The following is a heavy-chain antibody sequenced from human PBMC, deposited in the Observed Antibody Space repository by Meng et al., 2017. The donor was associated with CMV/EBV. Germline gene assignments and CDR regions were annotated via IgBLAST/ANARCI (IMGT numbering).Heavy chain of an antibody. Sequence: GSLRLSCTVSGGSVSSGSYYWSWIRQPPGKGLEWIGYIYYSGSTNYNPSLKSRVTISVDTSKNQFSLKRSSVTAADTAVYYCARDPTVLITLDGHGAGRFTEASVKRPVWGQGTTVTVSS. J-gene: IGHJ6*02. CDR2: IYYSGST. CDR3: ARDPTVLITLDGHGAGRFTEASVKRPV. CDR1: GGSVSSGSYY. D-gene: IGHD2-8*01. V-gene: IGHV4-61*01.